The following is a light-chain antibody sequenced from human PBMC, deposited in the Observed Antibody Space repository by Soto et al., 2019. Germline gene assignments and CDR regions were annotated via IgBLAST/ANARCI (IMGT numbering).Light chain of an antibody. V-gene: IGKV1-39*01. CDR2: AAS. CDR3: QQYNSYPWT. Sequence: DININHSPSSLSASVGDSVTITCRASQDISTYLNWYQQKPGKAPKLLIYAASSLQSGVPLRFSGGGSGTDFTLTISSLQPEDFATYYCQQYNSYPWTFGQGTKVDIK. J-gene: IGKJ1*01. CDR1: QDISTY.